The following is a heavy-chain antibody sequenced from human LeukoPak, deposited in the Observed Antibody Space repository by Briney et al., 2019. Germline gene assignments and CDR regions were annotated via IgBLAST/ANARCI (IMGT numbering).Heavy chain of an antibody. Sequence: GASVKVSCKASGYTFTGYYMHWVRQAPGQGLEWMGWINPNSGGTNYAQKFQGRVTMTRDTSISTAYMELRSLRSDDTAVYYCARDQPSYYDILTGYYADDAFDIWGQGTMVTVSS. J-gene: IGHJ3*02. CDR2: INPNSGGT. CDR1: GYTFTGYY. CDR3: ARDQPSYYDILTGYYADDAFDI. D-gene: IGHD3-9*01. V-gene: IGHV1-2*02.